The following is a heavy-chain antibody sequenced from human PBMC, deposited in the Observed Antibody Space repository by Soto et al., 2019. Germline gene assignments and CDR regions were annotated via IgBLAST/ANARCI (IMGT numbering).Heavy chain of an antibody. Sequence: EVQLVESGGGLIQPGGSLRLSCAASGFTVSSNYMSWVRQAPGKGLEWVSVIYSNGGTSYADSVKGRFTISRDTSKNTLYLQMTSLAAEETAVYYCARGGGYTRWYLFDYWGQGTLVTVSS. CDR1: GFTVSSNY. D-gene: IGHD2-15*01. V-gene: IGHV3-53*01. CDR2: IYSNGGT. CDR3: ARGGGYTRWYLFDY. J-gene: IGHJ4*02.